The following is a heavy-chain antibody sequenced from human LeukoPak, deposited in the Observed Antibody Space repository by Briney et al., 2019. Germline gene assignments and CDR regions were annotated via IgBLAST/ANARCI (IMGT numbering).Heavy chain of an antibody. CDR3: TREHYYGSGSSGNFDY. Sequence: GGSLRLSCTASGFTFGDYAMSWVRQAPGKGLEWVGFIRSKAYGGTTEYAASVKGRFTISRDDSKSIAYLQMNSLKTEDTAVYYCTREHYYGSGSSGNFDYWGQGTLVTVSS. CDR2: IRSKAYGGTT. J-gene: IGHJ4*02. CDR1: GFTFGDYA. V-gene: IGHV3-49*04. D-gene: IGHD3-10*01.